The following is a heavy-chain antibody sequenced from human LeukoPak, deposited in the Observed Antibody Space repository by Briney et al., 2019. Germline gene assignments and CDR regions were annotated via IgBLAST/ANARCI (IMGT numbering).Heavy chain of an antibody. CDR1: GDSISSGGYY. V-gene: IGHV4-30-2*01. CDR3: ATGRGLGY. Sequence: SQTLSLTCTVSGDSISSGGYYWSWIRQPPGKGLEWIGYMYHTGSTYYNPSLKRRVSITEDTSKNQFSLNLSSVTAADTAVYYCATGRGLGYWGQGTLVTVSA. J-gene: IGHJ4*02. D-gene: IGHD3-16*01. CDR2: MYHTGST.